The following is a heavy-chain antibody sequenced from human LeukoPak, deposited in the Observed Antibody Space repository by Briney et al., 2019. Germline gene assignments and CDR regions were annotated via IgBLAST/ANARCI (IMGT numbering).Heavy chain of an antibody. CDR3: AREWAGPSFDY. J-gene: IGHJ4*02. CDR1: GFTFSSSW. Sequence: GGSLRLSCAASGFTFSSSWMTWVRQAPGKGLEWVANIKQDGSEKSYVDSVKGRFTISRDNTKNSLYLQMNSLRAEDTAVYFCAREWAGPSFDYWGQGTLVTVSS. D-gene: IGHD6-19*01. CDR2: IKQDGSEK. V-gene: IGHV3-7*01.